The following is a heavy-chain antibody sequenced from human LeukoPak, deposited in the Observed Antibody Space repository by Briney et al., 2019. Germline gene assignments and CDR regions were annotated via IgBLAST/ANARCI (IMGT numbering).Heavy chain of an antibody. CDR2: IYYSGST. V-gene: IGHV4-39*07. J-gene: IGHJ5*02. Sequence: KPSETLSLTCTVSSGSISSSSYYWGWIRQPPGKGLEWIGSIYYSGSTNYNPSLKSRVTISVDTSKNQFSLKLSSVTAADTAVYYCAGSRITFGEDWFDPWGQGTLVTVSS. D-gene: IGHD3-16*01. CDR3: AGSRITFGEDWFDP. CDR1: SGSISSSSYY.